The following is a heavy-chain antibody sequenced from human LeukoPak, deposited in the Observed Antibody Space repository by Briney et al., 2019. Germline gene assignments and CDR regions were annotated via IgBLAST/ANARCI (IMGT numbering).Heavy chain of an antibody. CDR1: GFTSSSYW. J-gene: IGHJ6*04. Sequence: GGSLRLSCAPSGFTSSSYWMHWVRQVPGKGLVWVSRINDDGTYTVYADSVKGRFTISRDNAKNSLYLQMNSLRAEDTAVYYCAELGITMIGGVWGKGTTVTISS. CDR2: INDDGTYT. D-gene: IGHD3-10*02. V-gene: IGHV3-74*01. CDR3: AELGITMIGGV.